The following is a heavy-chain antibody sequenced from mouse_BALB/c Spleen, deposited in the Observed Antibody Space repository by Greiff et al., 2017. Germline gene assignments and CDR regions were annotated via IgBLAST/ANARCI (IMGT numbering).Heavy chain of an antibody. CDR1: GFTFSSYA. V-gene: IGHV5-6-5*01. D-gene: IGHD1-1*01. CDR2: ISSGGST. Sequence: EVNVVESGGGLVKPGGSLKLSCAASGFTFSSYAMSWVRQTPEKRLEWVASISSGGSTYYPDSVKGRFTISRDNARNILYLQMSSLRSEDTAMYYCARARTTVVVDYWGQGTSVTVSS. CDR3: ARARTTVVVDY. J-gene: IGHJ4*01.